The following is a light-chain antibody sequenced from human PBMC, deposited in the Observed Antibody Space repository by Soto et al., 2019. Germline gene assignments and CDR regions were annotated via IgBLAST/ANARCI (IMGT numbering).Light chain of an antibody. CDR3: SSYTNSSTSYV. CDR2: DVN. J-gene: IGLJ1*01. V-gene: IGLV2-14*01. Sequence: QSALTQPASVSGSPGQSITISCTGTSSDVGGYNYVSWFQQHPGKAPKLIIYDVNNRPSGVSNRFSGSKSGNTASLTISGLQAEDEADYYCSSYTNSSTSYVFGPGTKLTVL. CDR1: SSDVGGYNY.